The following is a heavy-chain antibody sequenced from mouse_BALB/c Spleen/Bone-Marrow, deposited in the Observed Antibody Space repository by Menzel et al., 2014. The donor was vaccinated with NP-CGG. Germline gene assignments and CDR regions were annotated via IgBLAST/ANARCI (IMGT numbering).Heavy chain of an antibody. CDR3: TRALGSYVWYFDV. J-gene: IGHJ1*01. CDR2: ITFDGSY. D-gene: IGHD1-1*02. V-gene: IGHV3-6*02. CDR1: GFSITSGYY. Sequence: VQLQQSGPGLMKPSQSLSLTCSVTGFSITSGYYWNWIRQFPGHTLEWMGYITFDGSYDYNPSLKNRISITRDTSNNQLFLKLNSVTAEDTASYYCTRALGSYVWYFDVWGAGTTVTVSS.